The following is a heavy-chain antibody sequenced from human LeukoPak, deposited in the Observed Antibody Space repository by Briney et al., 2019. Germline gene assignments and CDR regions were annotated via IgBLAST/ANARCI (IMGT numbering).Heavy chain of an antibody. CDR1: GGSFSGYY. CDR2: INHSGST. V-gene: IGHV4-34*01. J-gene: IGHJ4*02. Sequence: PSETLSLTCAVYGGSFSGYYWSWIRQPPGKGLEWIGEINHSGSTNYNPSLKSRVTISVDTSKNQFSLKLSSVTAADTAVYYCARGRVVGQDIVVVGFDYWGQGTLVTVSS. CDR3: ARGRVVGQDIVVVGFDY. D-gene: IGHD2-2*01.